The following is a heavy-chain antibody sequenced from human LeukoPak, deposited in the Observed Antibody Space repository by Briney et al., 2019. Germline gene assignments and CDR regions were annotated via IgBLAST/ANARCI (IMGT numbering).Heavy chain of an antibody. CDR1: GSTVSSNY. CDR3: ARDGFESTGGYNWFDP. V-gene: IGHV3-66*01. Sequence: GSLRLSCAASGSTVSSNYMSWVRQAPGKGLEWVSVIYSGGSTYYADSVKGRFTISRDNSKNTLYLQVNSLRAEDTAVYYCARDGFESTGGYNWFDPWGQGTLVTVSS. D-gene: IGHD3-16*01. J-gene: IGHJ5*02. CDR2: IYSGGST.